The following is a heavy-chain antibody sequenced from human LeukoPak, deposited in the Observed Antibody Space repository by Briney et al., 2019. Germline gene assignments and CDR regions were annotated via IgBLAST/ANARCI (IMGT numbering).Heavy chain of an antibody. V-gene: IGHV3-21*01. CDR2: ISSSSSYI. Sequence: PGGSLRLSCAASGFTFSSYSMNWVRQAPGKGLEWVSSISSSSSYIYYADSVKGRFTISRDNAKNSLYLQMNSLRAEDTAVYYCARGTPHTLGDAFDIWGQGTMVTVSS. D-gene: IGHD1-14*01. J-gene: IGHJ3*02. CDR1: GFTFSSYS. CDR3: ARGTPHTLGDAFDI.